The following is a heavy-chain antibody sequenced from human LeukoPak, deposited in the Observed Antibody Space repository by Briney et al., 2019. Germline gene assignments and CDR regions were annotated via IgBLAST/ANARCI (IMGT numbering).Heavy chain of an antibody. CDR2: ISSSSSYI. Sequence: AGGSLRLSCAASGFIFSNYEMNWVRQAPGKGLEWVSSISSSSSYIYYADSVKGRFTISRDNAKNSLYLQMNSLRAEDTAVYYCAREEPKWAKNDYWGQGTLVTVSS. CDR1: GFIFSNYE. J-gene: IGHJ4*02. D-gene: IGHD1-14*01. CDR3: AREEPKWAKNDY. V-gene: IGHV3-21*01.